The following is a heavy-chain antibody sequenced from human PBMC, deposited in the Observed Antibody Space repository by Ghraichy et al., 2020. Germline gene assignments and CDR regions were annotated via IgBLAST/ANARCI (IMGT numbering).Heavy chain of an antibody. CDR2: INAGNGNT. Sequence: ASVKVSCKASGYTFTTYAIHWVHQAPGQRLEWMGWINAGNGNTKYSQNFQARVTFTRDTSATTAYMELSGLRSEDTAVYYCARDLGRTNWFDPWGQGTLVTVSS. CDR1: GYTFTTYA. J-gene: IGHJ5*02. D-gene: IGHD3-16*01. CDR3: ARDLGRTNWFDP. V-gene: IGHV1-3*01.